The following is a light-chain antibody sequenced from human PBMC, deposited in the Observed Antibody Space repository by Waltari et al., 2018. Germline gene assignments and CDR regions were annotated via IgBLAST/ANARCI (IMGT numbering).Light chain of an antibody. Sequence: EIVMTQSPSTLSVSLGETATLSCRASQSVSSQLAWYQQKPGQAPRLLIYGASTRATGIPARFSGSGSGPEFTLTISSLQYEDFAVYYCQQYNNWPPWWTFGQGTKVEIK. CDR3: QQYNNWPPWWT. CDR1: QSVSSQ. V-gene: IGKV3-15*01. CDR2: GAS. J-gene: IGKJ1*01.